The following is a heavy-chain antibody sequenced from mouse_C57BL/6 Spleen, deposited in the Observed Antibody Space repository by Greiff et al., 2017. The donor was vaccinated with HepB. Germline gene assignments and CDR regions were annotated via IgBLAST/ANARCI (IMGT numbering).Heavy chain of an antibody. CDR1: GYTFTDYN. D-gene: IGHD1-1*01. Sequence: EVQLQQSGPELVKPGASVKIPCKASGYTFTDYNMDWVKQSHGKSLEWIGDINPNNGGTNYNQKFKGKATLTVDKSSSTAYMELRSLTSEDTAVYYCARREYGSSYRYFDVWGTGTTVTVSS. J-gene: IGHJ1*03. CDR3: ARREYGSSYRYFDV. V-gene: IGHV1-18*01. CDR2: INPNNGGT.